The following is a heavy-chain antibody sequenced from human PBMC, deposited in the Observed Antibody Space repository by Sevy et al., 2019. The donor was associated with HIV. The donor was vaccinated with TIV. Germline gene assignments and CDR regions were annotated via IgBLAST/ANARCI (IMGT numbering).Heavy chain of an antibody. CDR1: GYTFTSYA. J-gene: IGHJ4*02. CDR2: INTNTGNP. CDR3: ARGEVYGDYEYYFDY. Sequence: ASVKVSCKASGYTFTSYAMNWVRQAPGQGLEWMGRINTNTGNPTYAQRFTGRFVFSLDTSVSTAYLQISSLKAEDTAVYYCARGEVYGDYEYYFDYWGQGTLVTVSS. D-gene: IGHD4-17*01. V-gene: IGHV7-4-1*02.